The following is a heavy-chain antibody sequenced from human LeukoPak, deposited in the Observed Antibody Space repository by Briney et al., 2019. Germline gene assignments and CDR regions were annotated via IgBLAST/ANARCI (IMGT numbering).Heavy chain of an antibody. CDR1: GGSISSSSYY. V-gene: IGHV4-39*07. CDR2: IYYSGST. J-gene: IGHJ6*02. D-gene: IGHD3-3*01. CDR3: ARGPDDSYGMDV. Sequence: PSETLSLTCTVSGGSISSSSYYWGWIRQPPGKGLEWIGSIYYSGSTYYNPSLKSRVTISVDTSKNQFSLKLSSVTAADTAVYYCARGPDDSYGMDVWGQGTTVTVSS.